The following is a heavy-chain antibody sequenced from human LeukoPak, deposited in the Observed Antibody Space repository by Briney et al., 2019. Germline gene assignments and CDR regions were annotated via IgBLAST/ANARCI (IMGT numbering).Heavy chain of an antibody. V-gene: IGHV4-61*08. Sequence: PSETLPLTCTVSGDSISSGDYYWSWIRQPPGKGLEWIGYIYYSGSTNYNPSLKSRVTISVDTSKNQFSLKLSSVTAADTAVYYCARDKWDEWGIAARGAFDIWGQGTMVTVSS. CDR2: IYYSGST. CDR1: GDSISSGDYY. J-gene: IGHJ3*02. CDR3: ARDKWDEWGIAARGAFDI. D-gene: IGHD6-6*01.